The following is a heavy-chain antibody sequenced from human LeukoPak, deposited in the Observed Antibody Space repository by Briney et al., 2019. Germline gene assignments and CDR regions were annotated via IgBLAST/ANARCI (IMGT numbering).Heavy chain of an antibody. D-gene: IGHD1-26*01. CDR2: IWYGGSNK. J-gene: IGHJ5*02. CDR3: AKNYYAGAYYGWFAP. CDR1: GFTFSSYG. V-gene: IGHV3-33*06. Sequence: GGSLRLSCAASGFTFSSYGMHWVRQAPGKGLEWVAVIWYGGSNKYYADSVKGRFTISRDNSKNTLYLQMNSLRVEDTAVYYCAKNYYAGAYYGWFAPWGQGSLVTVAS.